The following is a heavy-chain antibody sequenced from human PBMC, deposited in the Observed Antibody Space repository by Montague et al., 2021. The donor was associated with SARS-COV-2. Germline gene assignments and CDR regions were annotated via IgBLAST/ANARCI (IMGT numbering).Heavy chain of an antibody. CDR2: ISSSGSII. V-gene: IGHV3-48*03. CDR3: ARDREYCSSASCYDIYYGMDV. Sequence: SLRLSCAASGFTFTHYEMNLVRQAPGKGLEWVSYISSSGSIIYYADSVKGRFTISRDVAKNSLYLQMSSLRAEDTAVYYCARDREYCSSASCYDIYYGMDVWGPGTTVTVSS. D-gene: IGHD2-2*01. CDR1: GFTFTHYE. J-gene: IGHJ6*02.